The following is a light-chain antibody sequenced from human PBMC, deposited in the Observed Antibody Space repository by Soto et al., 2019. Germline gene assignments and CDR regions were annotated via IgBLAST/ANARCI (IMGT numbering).Light chain of an antibody. CDR1: QSVSSN. CDR2: GAS. CDR3: QQRNVWPPVT. J-gene: IGKJ5*01. V-gene: IGKV3-15*01. Sequence: EIMMTQSPATLSVSPGERATLSCRASQSVSSNLAWYQQKPGQAPRLLIYGASTRATGIPARFSGSGSGTEFTLTISSLQSEDFAVYYCQQRNVWPPVTFGQGTRLEI.